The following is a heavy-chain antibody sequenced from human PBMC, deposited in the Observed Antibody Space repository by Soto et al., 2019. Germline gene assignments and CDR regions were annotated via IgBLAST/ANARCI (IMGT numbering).Heavy chain of an antibody. CDR2: ISYDGSKK. J-gene: IGHJ4*02. Sequence: QVQLVESGGGVVQPGRSLRLSCAASGFTFSSYGMHWYRQAPGKGLEWVAVISYDGSKKYYADSVTGLFTLSRDNSKNTLYLQMNSLRAEDTSVYYSAKDGRTGSLFYYMDYWGQGSLVTVSS. CDR3: AKDGRTGSLFYYMDY. D-gene: IGHD2-21*01. CDR1: GFTFSSYG. V-gene: IGHV3-30*18.